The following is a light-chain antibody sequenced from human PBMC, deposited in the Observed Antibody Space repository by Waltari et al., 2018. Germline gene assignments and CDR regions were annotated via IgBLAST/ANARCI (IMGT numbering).Light chain of an antibody. CDR3: QQYYNIPWT. V-gene: IGKV4-1*01. J-gene: IGKJ1*01. CDR2: WAS. CDR1: QSVLYSSNNKNY. Sequence: DIVMTQSPDSLAVSLGERATINCKSSQSVLYSSNNKNYLAWYQQKPAQPPKLLIYWASTRESGVPDRFSGSGSGTDFTLTISSLQAEDVAVYYCQQYYNIPWTFGQGTKVEIK.